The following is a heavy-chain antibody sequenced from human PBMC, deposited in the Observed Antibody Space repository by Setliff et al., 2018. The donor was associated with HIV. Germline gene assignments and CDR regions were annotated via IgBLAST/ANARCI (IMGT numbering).Heavy chain of an antibody. V-gene: IGHV4-31*03. CDR3: ASGRGAKGGYDYFGS. CDR2: IYYSGAT. J-gene: IGHJ4*02. D-gene: IGHD5-12*01. CDR1: GDSISSGGYY. Sequence: PSETLSLTCTVSGDSISSGGYYWSWIRQLPGKGLEWIGYIYYSGATYYNPSLKNRVTISLDTSKSQFSLKLTSVTAADTALYYCASGRGAKGGYDYFGSWGQGTLVTVPQ.